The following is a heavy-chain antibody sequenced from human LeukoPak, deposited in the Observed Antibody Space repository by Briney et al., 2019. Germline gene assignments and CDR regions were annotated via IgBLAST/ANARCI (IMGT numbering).Heavy chain of an antibody. CDR3: ARDLVVVTGLRTRGSFDI. CDR2: INPSGGTT. CDR1: GYNFTSYY. V-gene: IGHV1-46*01. Sequence: GASVKVSCKASGYNFTSYYMHWVRQAPGQGLEWMGIINPSGGTTSYARKFQGRVAVTRDTSTSTVYMELSSLRSGDTAVYYCARDLVVVTGLRTRGSFDIWDQGTMVTVSS. J-gene: IGHJ3*02. D-gene: IGHD2-21*02.